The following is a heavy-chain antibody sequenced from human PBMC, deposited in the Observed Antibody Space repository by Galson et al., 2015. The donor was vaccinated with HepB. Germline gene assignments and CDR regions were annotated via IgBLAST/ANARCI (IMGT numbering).Heavy chain of an antibody. CDR3: ARGIRYTSSWYYLDY. Sequence: SLRLSCAASGFTFGGFAMHWFRQAPGKGLEWVALISWDGNSKSHTESVKGRFTVSRDNSKNMLFLQMNSLRAEDTAVYYCARGIRYTSSWYYLDYWGQGTLVTFSS. CDR2: ISWDGNSK. J-gene: IGHJ4*02. CDR1: GFTFGGFA. D-gene: IGHD6-13*01. V-gene: IGHV3-30-3*01.